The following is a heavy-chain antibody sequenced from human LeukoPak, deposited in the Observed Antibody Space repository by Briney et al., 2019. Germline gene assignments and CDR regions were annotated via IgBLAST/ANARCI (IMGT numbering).Heavy chain of an antibody. Sequence: PGGSLRLSCAASGFTFDYYAIHWLRQTPGKGLEWVAVIAFDGKNKYYTDSVQGRFTISRDNSKNTVYLQMNSLRDDDTGIYYCAKNRIPTAITPDSWGQGTLVTVSS. D-gene: IGHD2-2*01. V-gene: IGHV3-30*18. CDR2: IAFDGKNK. CDR3: AKNRIPTAITPDS. CDR1: GFTFDYYA. J-gene: IGHJ5*01.